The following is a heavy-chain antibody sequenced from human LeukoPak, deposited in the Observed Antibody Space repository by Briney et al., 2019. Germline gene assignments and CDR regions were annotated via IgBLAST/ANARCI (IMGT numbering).Heavy chain of an antibody. CDR3: ARDEDTSALSEY. D-gene: IGHD2/OR15-2a*01. Sequence: GGSLRLSCAASGFSFSSNTMTWVRQAPGRGLEWISGISNDGGRTDYADSVKGRFTISRDNSKSTLYLHMDSLRAEDTAVYYCARDEDTSALSEYWGQGILVT. V-gene: IGHV3-23*01. J-gene: IGHJ4*02. CDR2: ISNDGGRT. CDR1: GFSFSSNT.